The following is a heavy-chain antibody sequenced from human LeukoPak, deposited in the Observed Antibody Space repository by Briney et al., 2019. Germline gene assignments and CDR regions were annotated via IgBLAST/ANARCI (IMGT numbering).Heavy chain of an antibody. CDR3: AKATPGGNFDY. J-gene: IGHJ4*02. V-gene: IGHV3-9*01. Sequence: GGSLRLSCAASGFTFDDYAMHWVRQAPGKGLEWVSGISWNSGSIGYADSVKGRFTISRDNAKNSLYLQMNSLRAEDTALYYCAKATPGGNFDYWGQGTLVTVSS. CDR1: GFTFDDYA. D-gene: IGHD1-1*01. CDR2: ISWNSGSI.